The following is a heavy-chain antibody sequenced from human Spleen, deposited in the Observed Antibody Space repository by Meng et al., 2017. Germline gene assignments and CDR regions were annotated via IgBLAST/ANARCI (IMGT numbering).Heavy chain of an antibody. D-gene: IGHD1-7*01. V-gene: IGHV1-8*01. Sequence: QVQLVQSGAEVRRPGASVKVSCKASGYTFTNIAINWVRQAAGQGLEWMGWMNPKRGDTGSAQKFQGRVTMTRDTSISTAYMELSSLRSEDTAVYYCVRGTGTGFDYWGQGTLVTVSS. J-gene: IGHJ4*02. CDR1: GYTFTNIA. CDR2: MNPKRGDT. CDR3: VRGTGTGFDY.